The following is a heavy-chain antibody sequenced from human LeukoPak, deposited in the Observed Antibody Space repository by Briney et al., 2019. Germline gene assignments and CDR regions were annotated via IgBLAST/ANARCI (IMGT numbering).Heavy chain of an antibody. J-gene: IGHJ3*02. D-gene: IGHD2-21*02. Sequence: GGSMRLSCEVSGFTFNNYWMNWVRQAPEKGLEWVANIKEDGSKKYYVDSVKGRFTISRDNAKNSLYLQMNSLRAEDTAVYYCARDVSVETAQDVWVDAFDIWGQGTMATVSS. CDR1: GFTFNNYW. V-gene: IGHV3-7*03. CDR2: IKEDGSKK. CDR3: ARDVSVETAQDVWVDAFDI.